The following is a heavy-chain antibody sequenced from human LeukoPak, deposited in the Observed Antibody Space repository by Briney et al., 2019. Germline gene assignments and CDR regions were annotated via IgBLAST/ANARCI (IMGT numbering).Heavy chain of an antibody. D-gene: IGHD2-2*02. Sequence: SETLSLTCTVSGYSISSGYYWGWIRQPPGKGLEWIGRIYTSGSTNYNPSLKSRVTMSVDTSKNQFSLKLSSVTAADTAVYYCARNGLAHIPYYYYYMDVWGKGTTVTISS. J-gene: IGHJ6*03. CDR1: GYSISSGYY. CDR3: ARNGLAHIPYYYYYMDV. CDR2: IYTSGST. V-gene: IGHV4-38-2*02.